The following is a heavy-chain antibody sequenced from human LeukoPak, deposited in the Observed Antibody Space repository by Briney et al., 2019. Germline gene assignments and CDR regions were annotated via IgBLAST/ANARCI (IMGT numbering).Heavy chain of an antibody. CDR2: ISGGGGST. D-gene: IGHD1-26*01. CDR3: AKGGKWDVTPFDY. CDR1: GFTFTSYS. J-gene: IGHJ4*02. Sequence: GGPLRLSCAASGFTFTSYSMNWVRQAPGKGLEWVSTISGGGGSTYYADSVKGRFTIPRDNSKNTLYLQVNSLRAEDTAVYYCAKGGKWDVTPFDYWGQGTLVTVSS. V-gene: IGHV3-23*01.